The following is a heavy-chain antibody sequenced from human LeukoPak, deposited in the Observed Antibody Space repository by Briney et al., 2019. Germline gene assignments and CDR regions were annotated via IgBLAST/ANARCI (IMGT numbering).Heavy chain of an antibody. CDR2: INHSGST. J-gene: IGHJ1*01. D-gene: IGHD6-13*01. Sequence: KPSETLSLTCAVYGGSFSGYYWSWIRQPPGKGLEWIGEINHSGSTNYNPSLKSRVTISVDTSKNQFSLKLSSVTAADTAVYYCARGSSSWYQSFQHWGQGTLVTVSS. CDR1: GGSFSGYY. CDR3: ARGSSSWYQSFQH. V-gene: IGHV4-34*01.